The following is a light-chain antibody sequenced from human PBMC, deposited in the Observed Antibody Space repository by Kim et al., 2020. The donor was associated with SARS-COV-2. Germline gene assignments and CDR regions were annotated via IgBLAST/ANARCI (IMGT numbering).Light chain of an antibody. J-gene: IGLJ2*01. CDR3: NSRGSNDNVL. V-gene: IGLV3-19*01. Sequence: VALGQTVRITCQGGSLRSYYATWYQQKPGQAPIVVIYGNNNRPSGLPDRFSGSSSGDTASLTITGTQAGDEAYYYCNSRGSNDNVLFGGGTKLTVL. CDR1: SLRSYY. CDR2: GNN.